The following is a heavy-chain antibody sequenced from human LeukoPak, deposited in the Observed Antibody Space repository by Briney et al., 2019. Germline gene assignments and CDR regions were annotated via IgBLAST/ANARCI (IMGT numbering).Heavy chain of an antibody. CDR3: ARAAGDDIVVVPAAMIRLFFDY. J-gene: IGHJ4*02. D-gene: IGHD2-2*01. CDR2: IYYSGST. CDR1: GGSFSDDY. Sequence: PSETLSLTCAVYGGSFSDDYWSWIRQPPGKGLEWIGYIYYSGSTNYNPSLTSRVTISVDTSKNQFSLKLSSVTAADTAVYYCARAAGDDIVVVPAAMIRLFFDYWGQGTLVTVSS. V-gene: IGHV4-59*01.